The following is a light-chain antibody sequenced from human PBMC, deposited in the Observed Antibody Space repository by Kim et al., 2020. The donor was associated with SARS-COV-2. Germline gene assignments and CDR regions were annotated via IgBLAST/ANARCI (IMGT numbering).Light chain of an antibody. Sequence: EILLTQSPGNLSLSPGERATLSCRASHIINSNYLAWYQQKPGQAPRLLIYAASSRATGIPDRFSGSGSGTDFTLTISRLEPEDCAVYSCQQYGSSLALTFGGGTKVDIK. J-gene: IGKJ4*01. CDR1: HIINSNY. CDR3: QQYGSSLALT. CDR2: AAS. V-gene: IGKV3-20*01.